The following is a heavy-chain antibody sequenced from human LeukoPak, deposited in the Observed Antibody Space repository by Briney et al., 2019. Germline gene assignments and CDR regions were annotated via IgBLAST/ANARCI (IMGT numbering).Heavy chain of an antibody. D-gene: IGHD3-22*01. CDR1: GFTFSSYS. CDR2: ISSSSSYI. V-gene: IGHV3-21*01. Sequence: GGSLRLSCAASGFTFSSYSMNWVRQAPGKGLEWVSSISSSSSYIYYADSVKGRFTISRDNAENSLYLQMNSLRAEDTAVYYCARPYYYDSSGYYYSDYWGQGTLVTVSS. J-gene: IGHJ4*02. CDR3: ARPYYYDSSGYYYSDY.